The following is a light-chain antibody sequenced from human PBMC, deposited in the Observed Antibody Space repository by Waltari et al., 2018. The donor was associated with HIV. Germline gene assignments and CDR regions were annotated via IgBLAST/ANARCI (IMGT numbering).Light chain of an antibody. Sequence: DIQMTQSPSSLSASVGDRVVISCRASQTISNYLNWYQQNPGKSPKLLIYSASALISGVPARFSGGGSGTDFTLAINNLQPEDFATYYCQQSSDTPYTFGLGTKVEIK. V-gene: IGKV1-39*01. CDR3: QQSSDTPYT. CDR2: SAS. J-gene: IGKJ2*01. CDR1: QTISNY.